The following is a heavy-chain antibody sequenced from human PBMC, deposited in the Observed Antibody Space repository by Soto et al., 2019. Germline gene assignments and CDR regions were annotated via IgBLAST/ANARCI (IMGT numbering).Heavy chain of an antibody. J-gene: IGHJ5*02. CDR2: IYYSGRT. V-gene: IGHV4-39*07. CDR3: ATGYKYQLLWFDP. Sequence: PSETLSLTCTVSGGSISSSSYYWAWIRQPPGKGLEWIGSIYYSGRTYYDAPVKGRVTISVDTSKNQFSLKLSSVTAADTAVYYCATGYKYQLLWFDPWGQGTLVTVSS. D-gene: IGHD2-2*01. CDR1: GGSISSSSYY.